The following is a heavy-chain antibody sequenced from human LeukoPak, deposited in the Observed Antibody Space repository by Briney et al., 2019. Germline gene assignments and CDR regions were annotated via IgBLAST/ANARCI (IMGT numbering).Heavy chain of an antibody. V-gene: IGHV1-2*02. Sequence: ASVKVSCKASGGTFSSYATSWVRQAPGQGLEWMGWINPNSGGTNYAQKFQGRVTMTRDTSISTAYMELSRLRSDDTAAYYCARSPTHYDSSGFDAFDIWGQGTMVTVSS. CDR1: GGTFSSYA. CDR2: INPNSGGT. J-gene: IGHJ3*02. CDR3: ARSPTHYDSSGFDAFDI. D-gene: IGHD3-22*01.